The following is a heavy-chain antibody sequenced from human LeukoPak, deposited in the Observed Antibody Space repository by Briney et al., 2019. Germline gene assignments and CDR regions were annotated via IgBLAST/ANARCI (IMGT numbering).Heavy chain of an antibody. CDR1: GGSISSSSYY. V-gene: IGHV4-39*01. Sequence: KPSETLSLTCTVSGGSISSSSYYWGWIRQPPGKGLEWIGSIYYSGSTYYNPSLKSRVTISVDTSKNQFSLKLSSVTAADTAVYYCAYYGSGSSSWFDPWGQGTLVTVSS. D-gene: IGHD3-10*01. CDR3: AYYGSGSSSWFDP. J-gene: IGHJ5*02. CDR2: IYYSGST.